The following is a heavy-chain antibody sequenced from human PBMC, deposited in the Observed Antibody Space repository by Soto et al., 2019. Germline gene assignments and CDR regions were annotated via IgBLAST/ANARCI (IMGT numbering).Heavy chain of an antibody. V-gene: IGHV3-7*03. CDR3: SRVKSSGSFDY. Sequence: EVQLVESGGGLVQPGGSLRLSCAASGFTFSSYWMSWVRQAPGKGLEWVANIKQDGSEKYYVDSVKGRFTISRDNAKNSLYLQMNSLTAEDTAVYYCSRVKSSGSFDYWGQGTLVTVSS. D-gene: IGHD6-19*01. J-gene: IGHJ4*02. CDR1: GFTFSSYW. CDR2: IKQDGSEK.